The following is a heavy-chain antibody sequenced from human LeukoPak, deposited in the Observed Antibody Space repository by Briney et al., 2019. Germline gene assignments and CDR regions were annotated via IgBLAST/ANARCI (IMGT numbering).Heavy chain of an antibody. Sequence: GGSLRLSCAASGFTVSSNYMSWVRQAPGKGLEWVAVIYSGGSTYYADSVKGRFTISRDNSKNTLYLQMNSLRAEDTAVYYCARGRVLLWFGEFPPGAFDIWGQGTMVTVSS. CDR3: ARGRVLLWFGEFPPGAFDI. J-gene: IGHJ3*02. V-gene: IGHV3-53*01. CDR2: IYSGGST. CDR1: GFTVSSNY. D-gene: IGHD3-10*01.